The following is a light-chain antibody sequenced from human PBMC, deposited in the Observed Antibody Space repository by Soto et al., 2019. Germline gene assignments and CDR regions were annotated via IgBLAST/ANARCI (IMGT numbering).Light chain of an antibody. CDR3: QQYNSYSRT. J-gene: IGKJ1*01. Sequence: DIQMTQSPSTLSASVGDRVTISCRASQSIGSWLAWYQQKPGKAPYLLISDVSSLERGVPSRFSGSGSGTEFTLTITGLQPDDFGSYYCQQYNSYSRTFGQGTKVDIK. CDR2: DVS. V-gene: IGKV1-5*01. CDR1: QSIGSW.